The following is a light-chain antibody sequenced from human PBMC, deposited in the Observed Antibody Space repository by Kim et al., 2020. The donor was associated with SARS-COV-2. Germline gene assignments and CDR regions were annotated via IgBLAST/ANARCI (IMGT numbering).Light chain of an antibody. CDR3: QQYNSYSYT. Sequence: ASVGARVTITCRASQSISSWLAWYQQKPEKAPKLLIYKASSLESGVPSRFSGSGSGTEFTLTISSLQPDDFATYYCQQYNSYSYTFGQGTKLKI. CDR1: QSISSW. CDR2: KAS. J-gene: IGKJ2*01. V-gene: IGKV1-5*03.